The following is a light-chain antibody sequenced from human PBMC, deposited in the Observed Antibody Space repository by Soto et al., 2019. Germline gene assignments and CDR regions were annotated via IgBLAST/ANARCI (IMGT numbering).Light chain of an antibody. V-gene: IGLV1-44*01. CDR2: NTK. CDR1: SSKKGNSS. Sequence: QSVLTQPNSASGTPGQRVTISCSGSSSKKGNSSVHWFQQLPGTAPKNLISNTKQRPSGVPERISGSKSDNSASLANNRVQSEDEADYYCAAWDDSLNGHVFGTGTKVTV. J-gene: IGLJ1*01. CDR3: AAWDDSLNGHV.